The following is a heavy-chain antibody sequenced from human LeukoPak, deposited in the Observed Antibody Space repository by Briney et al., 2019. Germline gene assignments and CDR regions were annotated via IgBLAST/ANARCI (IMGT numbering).Heavy chain of an antibody. CDR1: GGTFTNYA. Sequence: SVTVSCKASGGTFTNYAINWVRQAPGQGLEWMGRIIPILDVTNYAQKFQGRVTITADQSTSTAYMELSSLRSGDTAVYYCARGGGVDILTGFQYWGQGTLVTVSS. CDR3: ARGGGVDILTGFQY. D-gene: IGHD3-9*01. J-gene: IGHJ4*02. CDR2: IIPILDVT. V-gene: IGHV1-69*04.